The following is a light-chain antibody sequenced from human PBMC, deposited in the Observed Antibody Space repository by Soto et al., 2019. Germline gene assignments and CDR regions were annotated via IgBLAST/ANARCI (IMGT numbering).Light chain of an antibody. Sequence: DNQMTQSPSSISASVEDRVTITFRASQAVNSWLAWFQQKPGMAPKLVIYDVSSLQSGVPSRFSGSGSGTEFTLTSSSLQPEDFATYYCQQSNNHPISFGQGTRLEIK. V-gene: IGKV1-12*01. CDR1: QAVNSW. J-gene: IGKJ5*01. CDR3: QQSNNHPIS. CDR2: DVS.